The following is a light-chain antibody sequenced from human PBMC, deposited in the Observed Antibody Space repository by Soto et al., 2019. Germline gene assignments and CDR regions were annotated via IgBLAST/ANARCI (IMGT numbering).Light chain of an antibody. CDR3: AAWDDSLSGRV. CDR2: SNN. Sequence: QSVLTQPPSASGTPGQWVTISCSGSSSNIGSNYVYWYQQLPGTAPKLLIYSNNQRPSGVPDRFSGSKSGTSASLAISGLRSEDEADYYCAAWDDSLSGRVFGGGTKLTVL. V-gene: IGLV1-47*02. J-gene: IGLJ3*02. CDR1: SSNIGSNY.